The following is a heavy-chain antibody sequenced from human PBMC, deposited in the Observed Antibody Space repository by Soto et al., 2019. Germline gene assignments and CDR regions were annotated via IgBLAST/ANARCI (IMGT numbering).Heavy chain of an antibody. CDR2: ISSNGGST. J-gene: IGHJ6*03. V-gene: IGHV3-64*01. CDR1: GFTFSSYA. D-gene: IGHD6-6*01. CDR3: ARVAVGAARRMYYYMDV. Sequence: EVQLVESGGGLVQPGGSLRLSCAASGFTFSSYAMHWVRQAPGKGLEYVSAISSNGGSTYYANSVKGRFTISRDNSKNTLYLQMGSLRAEDMAVYYCARVAVGAARRMYYYMDVWGKGTTVTVSS.